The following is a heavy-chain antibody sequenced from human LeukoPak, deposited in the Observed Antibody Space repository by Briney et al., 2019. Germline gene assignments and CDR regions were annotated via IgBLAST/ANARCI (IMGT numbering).Heavy chain of an antibody. V-gene: IGHV4-34*01. D-gene: IGHD3-9*01. Sequence: SETLSLTCAVYGGSFSGYYWSWIRQPPGKGLEWIGEINHSGSTNCNPSLKSRVTISADTSKNQFSLKLSSVTAADTAVYYCARGILTGLDYFDYWGQGILVTVSS. CDR3: ARGILTGLDYFDY. CDR2: INHSGST. J-gene: IGHJ4*02. CDR1: GGSFSGYY.